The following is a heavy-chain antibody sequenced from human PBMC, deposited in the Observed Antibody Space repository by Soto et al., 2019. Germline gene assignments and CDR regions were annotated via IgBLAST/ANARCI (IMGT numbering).Heavy chain of an antibody. J-gene: IGHJ5*02. V-gene: IGHV1-69*02. CDR2: IIPILGIA. D-gene: IGHD3-10*01. Sequence: QVQLVQSGAEVKKPGSSVKVSCKASGGTFSSYTISWVRQAPGQGLEWMGRIIPILGIANYAQKFQGRVTIIADKSTSTAYMELSSLRSEDTAVYYCASDRSSGSYHNWFDPWGQGTLVTVSS. CDR3: ASDRSSGSYHNWFDP. CDR1: GGTFSSYT.